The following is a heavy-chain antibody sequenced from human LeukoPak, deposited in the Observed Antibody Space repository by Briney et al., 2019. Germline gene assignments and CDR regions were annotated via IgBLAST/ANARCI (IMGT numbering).Heavy chain of an antibody. D-gene: IGHD2-2*02. Sequence: SETLSLTCAVYGGSFSGYYWSWIRQPPGKGLEWIGEINHSGSTHYNPSLKSRVTISVDTSKNQFSLKLSSVTAADTAVYYCARRAIRYCSSTSRYTGYYYYGMDVWGQGTTVTVSS. J-gene: IGHJ6*02. V-gene: IGHV4-34*01. CDR1: GGSFSGYY. CDR3: ARRAIRYCSSTSRYTGYYYYGMDV. CDR2: INHSGST.